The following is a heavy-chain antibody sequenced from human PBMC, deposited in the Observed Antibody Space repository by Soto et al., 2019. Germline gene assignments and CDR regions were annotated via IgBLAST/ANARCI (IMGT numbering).Heavy chain of an antibody. Sequence: SETLSLTCTVSGGSISSGSYYWDWIRQPPGKGLEWIGNIYYSGSTYYNPSLESRVTISVDTSKNQFSLKLSSVSAADTAVYYCARQTDSYYTFDAFDIWGQGTMVTVSS. J-gene: IGHJ3*02. D-gene: IGHD3-22*01. CDR1: GGSISSGSYY. V-gene: IGHV4-39*01. CDR2: IYYSGST. CDR3: ARQTDSYYTFDAFDI.